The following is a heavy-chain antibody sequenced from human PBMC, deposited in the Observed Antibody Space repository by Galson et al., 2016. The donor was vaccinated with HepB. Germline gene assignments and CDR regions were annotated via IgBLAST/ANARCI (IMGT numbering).Heavy chain of an antibody. Sequence: QSGAEVKKPGESLKISCKGSGFSFTKYWIGWVRQMPGKGLEWMGIIYPGDSDTRYSPSFQGQATISADKSMNTAYLHWSSLKASDTAIYYCARREAWYEGSGSFYSFDPWGQGALVTVSS. CDR3: ARREAWYEGSGSFYSFDP. J-gene: IGHJ5*02. V-gene: IGHV5-51*01. D-gene: IGHD3-10*01. CDR1: GFSFTKYW. CDR2: IYPGDSDT.